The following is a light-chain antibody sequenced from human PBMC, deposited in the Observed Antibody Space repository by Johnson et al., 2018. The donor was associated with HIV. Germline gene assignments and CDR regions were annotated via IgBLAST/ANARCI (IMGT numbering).Light chain of an antibody. CDR1: SSKIGNKY. CDR3: ATWDTSLRAYV. Sequence: QSVLTQPPSVSAAPGQKVTISCSGSSSKIGNKYVSWYQQFPGTAPKVLIYDNSKRPSGIPDRFSGSTSGTSATLVITGLQTGDEADYHCATWDTSLRAYVFGTGTKVTVL. CDR2: DNS. J-gene: IGLJ1*01. V-gene: IGLV1-51*01.